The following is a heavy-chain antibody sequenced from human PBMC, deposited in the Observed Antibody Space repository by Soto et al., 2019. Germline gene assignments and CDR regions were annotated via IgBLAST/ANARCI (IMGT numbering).Heavy chain of an antibody. D-gene: IGHD6-13*01. V-gene: IGHV1-24*01. CDR2: IDPEDGKT. Sequence: VKVSCKASGFTFSDLSIHWVRQSPGKGLEWMGGIDPEDGKTIYAPKFQGRITMTEDSSSDTAYLEVNKLMSNDTAFYYCTTGASAGRRDFWGQGTLVPVS. J-gene: IGHJ4*02. CDR1: GFTFSDLS. CDR3: TTGASAGRRDF.